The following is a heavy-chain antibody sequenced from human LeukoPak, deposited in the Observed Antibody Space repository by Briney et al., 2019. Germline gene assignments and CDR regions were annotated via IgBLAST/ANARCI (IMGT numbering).Heavy chain of an antibody. D-gene: IGHD3-10*01. CDR1: GYTFTGYY. Sequence: GASVKVSCKASGYTFTGYYMHWVRQAPGQGLEWMGWINPNNGGTNYAQKFQGRVTMTRDTSISTAYMELSRLRSDDTAVYYCARDLRFMRFGELFDAPFFDYWGQGTLVTVSS. CDR2: INPNNGGT. J-gene: IGHJ4*02. V-gene: IGHV1-2*02. CDR3: ARDLRFMRFGELFDAPFFDY.